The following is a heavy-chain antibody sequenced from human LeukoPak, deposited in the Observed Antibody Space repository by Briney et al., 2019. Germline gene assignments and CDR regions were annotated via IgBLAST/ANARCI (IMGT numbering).Heavy chain of an antibody. V-gene: IGHV1-2*02. CDR3: ARGVDSGYPYFDH. CDR1: GYTFTSYD. CDR2: INPNSGGT. Sequence: GASVKVSCKASGYTFTSYDINWVRQAPGQGLEWMGWINPNSGGTNSAQKFQGRVTMTRDTSISTAYMELSRLRSDDTAMYYCARGVDSGYPYFDHWGQGTLVTVSS. J-gene: IGHJ4*02. D-gene: IGHD5-12*01.